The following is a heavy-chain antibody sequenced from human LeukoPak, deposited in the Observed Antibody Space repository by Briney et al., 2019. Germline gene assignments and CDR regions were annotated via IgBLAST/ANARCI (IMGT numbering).Heavy chain of an antibody. CDR2: ITSSGNDV. V-gene: IGHV3-21*01. CDR3: ARDPGPAAY. J-gene: IGHJ4*02. Sequence: GGSLRLSCTASGFTFSSYNMNWVRQAPWKGLELVSSITSSGNDVYYADSVKGRFTISRDNARNSLYLQMNSLRAEDTAVYYCARDPGPAAYWGQGTLVTVSS. CDR1: GFTFSSYN. D-gene: IGHD6-25*01.